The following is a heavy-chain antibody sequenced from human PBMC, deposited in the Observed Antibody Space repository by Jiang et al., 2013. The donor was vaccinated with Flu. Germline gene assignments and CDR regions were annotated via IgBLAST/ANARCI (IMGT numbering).Heavy chain of an antibody. CDR2: INPNSGAT. D-gene: IGHD3-10*01. J-gene: IGHJ3*02. CDR3: ARGPRAPSDRVGDGLYI. V-gene: IGHV1-2*02. Sequence: GAEVKKPGASVKVSCKASGYTFTGYYMHWVRQAPGQGLEWMGWINPNSGATHYAQKFQGRVTMTRDTSISTAYMELSRLTSDDTAVYYCARGPRAPSDRVGDGLYIWGRRDNGHRLF. CDR1: GYTFTGYY.